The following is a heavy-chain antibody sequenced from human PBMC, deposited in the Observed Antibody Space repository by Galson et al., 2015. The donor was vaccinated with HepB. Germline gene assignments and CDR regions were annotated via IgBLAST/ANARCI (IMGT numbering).Heavy chain of an antibody. D-gene: IGHD6-13*01. Sequence: SVKVSCKASGYTFTSYYMHWVRQARGQRLEWIGWIVVGSGNTNYAQKFQERVTITRDMSTSTAYMELSSLRSEDTAVYYCAADGGYSLDAFDIWGQGTMVTVSS. V-gene: IGHV1-58*02. CDR1: GYTFTSYY. J-gene: IGHJ3*02. CDR3: AADGGYSLDAFDI. CDR2: IVVGSGNT.